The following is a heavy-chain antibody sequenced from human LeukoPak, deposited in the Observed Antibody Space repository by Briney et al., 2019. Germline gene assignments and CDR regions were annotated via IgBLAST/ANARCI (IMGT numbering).Heavy chain of an antibody. CDR2: ISSSSSYI. CDR1: GFTFSSYS. CDR3: ARGGSYLSAFDI. D-gene: IGHD1-26*01. V-gene: IGHV3-21*04. J-gene: IGHJ3*02. Sequence: PGGSLRLSCAASGFTFSSYSMNWVRQAPGKGLEWVSSISSSSSYIYYADSVKGRFTISRDNSKNTLYLQMNSLRAEDTAVYYCARGGSYLSAFDIWAQGTMVTVSS.